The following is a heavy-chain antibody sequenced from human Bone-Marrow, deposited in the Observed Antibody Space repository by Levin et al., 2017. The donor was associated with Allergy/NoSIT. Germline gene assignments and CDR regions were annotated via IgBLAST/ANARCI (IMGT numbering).Heavy chain of an antibody. J-gene: IGHJ4*02. V-gene: IGHV3-74*01. CDR2: VNEDGRGT. CDR3: VRDLSLWRLDF. Sequence: GGSLRLSCAAPGFTLSSHWVHWVRQAPGKGLVWVARVNEDGRGTNYYADSVKGRFTISKDNAKNMVYLQMNSLRAEDTAVYYCVRDLSLWRLDFWGQGILVTVSS. CDR1: GFTLSSHW. D-gene: IGHD2-21*01.